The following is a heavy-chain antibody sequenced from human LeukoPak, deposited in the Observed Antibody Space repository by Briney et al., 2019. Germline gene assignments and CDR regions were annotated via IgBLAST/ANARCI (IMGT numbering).Heavy chain of an antibody. D-gene: IGHD2-21*01. CDR2: INHSGST. CDR1: GGSFSGYY. CDR3: SGYCGGDCPDDAFDI. V-gene: IGHV4-34*01. J-gene: IGHJ3*02. Sequence: SETLSLTCAVYGGSFSGYYWSWIRQPPGKGLEWIGEINHSGSTNYNPCLKSRVTISVDTSKNQFSLKLSSVTAADTAVYYCSGYCGGDCPDDAFDIWGQGTMVTVSS.